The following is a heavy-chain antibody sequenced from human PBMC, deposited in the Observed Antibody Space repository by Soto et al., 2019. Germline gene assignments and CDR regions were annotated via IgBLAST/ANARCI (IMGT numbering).Heavy chain of an antibody. J-gene: IGHJ5*02. Sequence: GASVKVSCKASGYTFTCYYMHWVRQAPGQGLEWMGWINPNSGGTNYAQKFQGRVTMTRNTSISTAYMELSSLRSEDTAVYYCARGQAMHNWFDPWGQGTLVTVSS. CDR2: INPNSGGT. V-gene: IGHV1-2*02. CDR1: GYTFTCYY. D-gene: IGHD2-2*01. CDR3: ARGQAMHNWFDP.